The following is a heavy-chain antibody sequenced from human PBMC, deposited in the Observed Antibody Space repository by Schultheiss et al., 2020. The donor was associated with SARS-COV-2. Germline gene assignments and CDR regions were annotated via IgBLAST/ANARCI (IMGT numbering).Heavy chain of an antibody. D-gene: IGHD3-16*02. CDR1: GFTFSSYS. CDR2: ISSSSSTI. J-gene: IGHJ2*01. V-gene: IGHV3-48*01. Sequence: GGSLRLSCAASGFTFSSYSMNWVRQAPGKGLEWVSYISSSSSTIYYADSVKGRFTISRDNAKNSLYLQMNSLRAEDTAVYYCAREEVDDYVWGSYRLGWYFDLWGLGTLVTVSS. CDR3: AREEVDDYVWGSYRLGWYFDL.